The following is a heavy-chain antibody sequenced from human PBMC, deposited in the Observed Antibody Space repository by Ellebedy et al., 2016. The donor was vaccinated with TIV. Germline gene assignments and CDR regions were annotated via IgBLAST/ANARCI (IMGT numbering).Heavy chain of an antibody. CDR1: GLSFSDHF. V-gene: IGHV3-72*01. J-gene: IGHJ4*02. CDR3: ARIGYASSDFDF. CDR2: IGDKANSHFT. D-gene: IGHD5-18*01. Sequence: PGGSLRLSCATSGLSFSDHFMDWVRQAPGKGLEGVGRIGDKANSHFTQYAASVKGRLTISRDDSKNSLSLQMNSLNTEDTALYYCARIGYASSDFDFWGQGTLVTVSS.